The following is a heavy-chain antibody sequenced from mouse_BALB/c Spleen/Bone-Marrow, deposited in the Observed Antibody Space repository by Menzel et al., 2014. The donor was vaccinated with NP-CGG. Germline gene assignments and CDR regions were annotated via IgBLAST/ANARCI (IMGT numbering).Heavy chain of an antibody. V-gene: IGHV4-1*02. J-gene: IGHJ1*01. CDR3: EIFSLSVHVALRV. CDR1: GFDSSRYW. D-gene: IGHD1-1*01. Sequence: EVKLLEYGGGLVQPGRSLKLYCAATGFDSSRYWMSRVRQAPGKGLEWIGEINPDSSTINYTPSLKDKFIISRDNAKKTLYLQMSKVGFYDKDTENCEIFSLSVHVALRVWG. CDR2: INPDSSTI.